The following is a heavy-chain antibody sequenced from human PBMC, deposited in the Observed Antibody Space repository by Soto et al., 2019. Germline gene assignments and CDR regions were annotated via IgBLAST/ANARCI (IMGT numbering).Heavy chain of an antibody. Sequence: SQTLSLTCTVSGGSISSSSYYWGWIRQPPGKGLEWIGSIYYSGSTYYNPSLKSRVTISVDTSKNQFSLKLSSVTAADTAVYYCARQGEVYCSGGSCYSEGHWFDPWGQGTLVTVSS. D-gene: IGHD2-15*01. CDR3: ARQGEVYCSGGSCYSEGHWFDP. J-gene: IGHJ5*02. CDR2: IYYSGST. CDR1: GGSISSSSYY. V-gene: IGHV4-39*01.